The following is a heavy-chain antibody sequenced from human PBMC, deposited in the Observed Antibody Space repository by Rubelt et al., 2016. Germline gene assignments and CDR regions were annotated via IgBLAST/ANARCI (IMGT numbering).Heavy chain of an antibody. J-gene: IGHJ6*02. Sequence: QLQLQESGPGLVKPSETLSLTCTVSGGSLSSYYWNWIRQPPGKGLEWIGYIYYNGNTNSNPSLKSRVTISIDTTKNQFSLNLRSGAAADRAVYYCAGHWDYDGMDGWGQGATVTVAS. V-gene: IGHV4-59*08. D-gene: IGHD7-27*01. CDR2: IYYNGNT. CDR1: GGSLSSYY. CDR3: AGHWDYDGMDG.